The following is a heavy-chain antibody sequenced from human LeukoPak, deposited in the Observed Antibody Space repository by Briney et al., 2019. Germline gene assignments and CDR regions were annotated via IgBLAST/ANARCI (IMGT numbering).Heavy chain of an antibody. CDR3: ARENDGFDI. CDR1: GFTFSCHI. CDR2: IKQDGSDK. Sequence: PGGSLRLSCEASGFTFSCHIISWVRQAPGKGLEWVANIKQDGSDKYYVDSVKGRFTISRDNAKNSLLLQMNSLRVEDTAVYFCARENDGFDIWGQGTTVTVSS. V-gene: IGHV3-7*01. J-gene: IGHJ3*02.